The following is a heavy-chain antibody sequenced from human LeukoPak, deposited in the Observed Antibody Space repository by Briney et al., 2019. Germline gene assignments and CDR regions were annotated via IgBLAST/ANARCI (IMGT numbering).Heavy chain of an antibody. CDR3: VRYGSGSSRQFDY. J-gene: IGHJ4*02. V-gene: IGHV3-7*03. Sequence: GGALRLSCAASGFTFSNYWMSWVRQAPGKGLEWVANIKEDGIDKYYVGSVRGRFTISRDNAKNSLYLQMNSLRAEDTAIYYCVRYGSGSSRQFDYWGQGTLVTVSS. D-gene: IGHD3-10*01. CDR1: GFTFSNYW. CDR2: IKEDGIDK.